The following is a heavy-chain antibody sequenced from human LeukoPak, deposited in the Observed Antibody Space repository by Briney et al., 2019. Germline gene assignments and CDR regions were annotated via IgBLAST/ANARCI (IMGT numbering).Heavy chain of an antibody. CDR3: ARDSRWLVVPAAGRFDP. V-gene: IGHV3-7*01. D-gene: IGHD2-2*01. CDR1: GFTFSSYS. J-gene: IGHJ5*02. CDR2: IKQDGSEK. Sequence: PGGSLRLSCAASGFTFSSYSMNWVRQAPGKGLEWVANIKQDGSEKYYVDSVKGRFTISRDNAKNSLYLQMNSLRAEDTAVYYCARDSRWLVVPAAGRFDPWGQGTLVTVSS.